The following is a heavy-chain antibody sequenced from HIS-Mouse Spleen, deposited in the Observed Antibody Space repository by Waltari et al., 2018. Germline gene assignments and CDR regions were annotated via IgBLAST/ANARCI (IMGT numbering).Heavy chain of an antibody. J-gene: IGHJ2*01. CDR1: GGSSSSSSYY. D-gene: IGHD6-13*01. CDR2: IYYSGST. CDR3: AREIPYSSSWYDWYFDL. Sequence: QLQLQESGPGLVKPSETLSLTCTVSGGSSSSSSYYWGLIRQPPGKGLEWIGSIYYSGSTYYNPSLKSRVTISVDTSKNQFSLKLSSVTAADTAVYYCAREIPYSSSWYDWYFDLWGRGTLVTVSS. V-gene: IGHV4-39*07.